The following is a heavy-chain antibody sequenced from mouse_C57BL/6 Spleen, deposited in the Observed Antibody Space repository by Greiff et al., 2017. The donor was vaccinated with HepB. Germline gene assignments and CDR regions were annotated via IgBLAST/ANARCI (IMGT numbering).Heavy chain of an antibody. CDR1: GYTFTSYW. V-gene: IGHV1-59*01. J-gene: IGHJ3*01. Sequence: QVQLQQPGAELVRPGTSVKLSCKASGYTFTSYWMHWVKQRPGQGLEWIGVIDPSDSYTNYNQKFKGKATLTVDTSSSTAYMQLSSLTSEDSAVYYCAREPSFAYWGQGTLVTVSA. CDR3: AREPSFAY. CDR2: IDPSDSYT. D-gene: IGHD6-1*01.